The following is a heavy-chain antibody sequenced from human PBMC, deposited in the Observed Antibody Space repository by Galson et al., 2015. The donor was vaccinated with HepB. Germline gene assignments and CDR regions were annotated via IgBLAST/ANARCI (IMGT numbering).Heavy chain of an antibody. Sequence: SVKVSCKASGGTFSSYAISWVRQAPGQGLEWMGRIIPILGIANYAQKSQGRVTITADKSTSTAYMELSSLRSEDTAVYYCASKRGTAMGLSYWGQGTLVTVSS. V-gene: IGHV1-69*04. CDR1: GGTFSSYA. CDR2: IIPILGIA. D-gene: IGHD5-18*01. J-gene: IGHJ4*02. CDR3: ASKRGTAMGLSY.